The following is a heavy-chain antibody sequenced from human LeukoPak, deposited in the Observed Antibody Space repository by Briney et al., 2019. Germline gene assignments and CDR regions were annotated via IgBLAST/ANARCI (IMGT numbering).Heavy chain of an antibody. CDR2: VFDSGGT. CDR3: ASGYSSSWNYFDY. Sequence: SETLSLTCTVSGGSISNYWWSWIRQPPGKGLEWIGYVFDSGGTNYNPSLKSRVTISVDTSKKQFSLKLSSVTDADTVMYYCASGYSSSWNYFDYWGQGTLVTVSS. D-gene: IGHD6-13*01. CDR1: GGSISNYW. V-gene: IGHV4-59*01. J-gene: IGHJ4*02.